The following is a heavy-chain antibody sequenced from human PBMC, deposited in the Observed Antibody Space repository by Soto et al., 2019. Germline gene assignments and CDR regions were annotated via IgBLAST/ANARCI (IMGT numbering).Heavy chain of an antibody. D-gene: IGHD3-3*01. CDR2: IIPILGTV. J-gene: IGHJ5*01. CDR1: GGTFSSYS. V-gene: IGHV1-69*01. CDR3: ATRVSISGVVISWFDP. Sequence: QVQLVQSGAEVKEPGSSVKVSCKASGGTFSSYSISWVRQAPGQGLEWMGGIIPILGTVQYAQMFQGRLTITADESTSTAYMELSRLKSDETAVYYCATRVSISGVVISWFDPWGRGTLVTV.